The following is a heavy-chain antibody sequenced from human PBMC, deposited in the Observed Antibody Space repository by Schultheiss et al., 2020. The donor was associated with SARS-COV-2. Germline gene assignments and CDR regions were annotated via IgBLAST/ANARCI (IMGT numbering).Heavy chain of an antibody. Sequence: SVKVSCKASGYTFTSYGISWVRQAPGQGLEWMGGIIPIFGTANYAQKFQGRVTITADESTSTAYMELSSLRSEDTAVYYCARDRVVVAATLFRYYYYGMDVWGQGTTVTVSS. V-gene: IGHV1-69*13. D-gene: IGHD2-15*01. CDR3: ARDRVVVAATLFRYYYYGMDV. J-gene: IGHJ6*02. CDR1: GYTFTSYG. CDR2: IIPIFGTA.